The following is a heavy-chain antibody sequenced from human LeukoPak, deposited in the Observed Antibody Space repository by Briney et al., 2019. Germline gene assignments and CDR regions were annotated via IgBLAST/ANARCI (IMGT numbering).Heavy chain of an antibody. CDR3: TRGSSGRRDN. Sequence: ASVTVSCKASGYTFTSCDVNWVRQATGQGLEWMGWMDPNSGNTGYGQSFQGRITMTRDISIGTAYMELSNLTSEDTAIYYCTRGSSGRRDNWGQGTLVTVSA. V-gene: IGHV1-8*01. D-gene: IGHD6-19*01. CDR1: GYTFTSCD. J-gene: IGHJ4*02. CDR2: MDPNSGNT.